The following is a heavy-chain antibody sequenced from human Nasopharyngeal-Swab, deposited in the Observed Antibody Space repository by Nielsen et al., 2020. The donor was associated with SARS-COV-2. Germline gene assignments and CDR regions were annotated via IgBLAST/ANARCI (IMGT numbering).Heavy chain of an antibody. CDR2: INHSGST. V-gene: IGHV4-34*01. D-gene: IGHD6-13*01. J-gene: IGHJ6*02. CDR1: GGSFRGYY. Sequence: GSLRLSCAVYGGSFRGYYWSWIRQPPGKGLEWIGEINHSGSTNYNPSLKSRVTISVDTSKNQFSLKLSSVTAADTAVYYCARGGSSSWYYYYYGMDVWGQGTTVTVSS. CDR3: ARGGSSSWYYYYYGMDV.